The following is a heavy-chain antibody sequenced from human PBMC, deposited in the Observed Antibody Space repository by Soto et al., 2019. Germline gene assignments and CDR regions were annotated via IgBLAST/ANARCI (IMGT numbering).Heavy chain of an antibody. CDR3: ARLLTDYYGSGRPMDV. V-gene: IGHV4-39*01. D-gene: IGHD3-10*01. CDR2: IYYSGST. Sequence: SETLSLTCTVSGGSISSSSYYWGWLRQPPGKGLEWIGSIYYSGSTYYNPSLKSRVTISVDTSKNQFSLKLSSVTAADTAVYYCARLLTDYYGSGRPMDVWGQGTTVTVSS. CDR1: GGSISSSSYY. J-gene: IGHJ6*02.